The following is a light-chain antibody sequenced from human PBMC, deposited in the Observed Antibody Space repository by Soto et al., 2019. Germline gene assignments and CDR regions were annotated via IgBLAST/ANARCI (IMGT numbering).Light chain of an antibody. V-gene: IGLV2-14*01. CDR3: SSYTSSSTLV. CDR1: SSDVGGYNY. Sequence: QSVLTQPASVSGSRGQSITISCTGTSSDVGGYNYVSRYQQHPGKAPKLMIYEVSNRPSGVSNRISGSKSGNTASLTISGLQAEDEADYYCSSYTSSSTLVFGGGTKLTVL. CDR2: EVS. J-gene: IGLJ3*02.